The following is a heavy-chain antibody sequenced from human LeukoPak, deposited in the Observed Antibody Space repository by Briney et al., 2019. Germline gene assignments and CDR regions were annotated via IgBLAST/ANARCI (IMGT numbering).Heavy chain of an antibody. V-gene: IGHV4-59*01. J-gene: IGHJ4*02. CDR3: ARDTRSYDSSGYYFFDF. Sequence: TSSETLSLTCTVSGASIRSYYWNWLRPPPGKGLEWIGYINYSGSTNFNPSLKSRATISMDTSKHHFSLKLSSVTAADTAVYYCARDTRSYDSSGYYFFDFWGQGTLVTVSS. CDR1: GASIRSYY. CDR2: INYSGST. D-gene: IGHD3-22*01.